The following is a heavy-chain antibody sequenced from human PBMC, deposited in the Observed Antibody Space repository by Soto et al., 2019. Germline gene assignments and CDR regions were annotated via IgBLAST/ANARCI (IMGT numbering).Heavy chain of an antibody. CDR3: ARGIGQQLPPLD. D-gene: IGHD6-13*01. Sequence: QVQLQESGPGLVKPSETLSLTCTVSGVSISSYYWSWIRQPPGKGLEWIGYIYYSGNTNYNPSLKSRVIISIDASKNQFSLELSSVTAADSAVYFCARGIGQQLPPLDWGQGTLVTVSS. J-gene: IGHJ4*02. CDR2: IYYSGNT. CDR1: GVSISSYY. V-gene: IGHV4-59*01.